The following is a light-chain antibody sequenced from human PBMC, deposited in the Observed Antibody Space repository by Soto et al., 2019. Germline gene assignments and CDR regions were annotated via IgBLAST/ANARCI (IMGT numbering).Light chain of an antibody. CDR1: QSVSHK. V-gene: IGKV3-15*01. CDR2: GAS. Sequence: EIVMTQSPATLSVSPGERATLSCRASQSVSHKLTWSQQKPGQARRFLINGASTRATGVPARFSGSGSGTELTLTISGLQSEACAVYYCQQYNNWPSVTCGGGTKVEIK. CDR3: QQYNNWPSVT. J-gene: IGKJ4*01.